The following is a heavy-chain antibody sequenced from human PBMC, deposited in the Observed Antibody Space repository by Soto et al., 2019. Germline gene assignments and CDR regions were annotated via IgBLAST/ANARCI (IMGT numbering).Heavy chain of an antibody. D-gene: IGHD2-15*01. Sequence: SETLSLTCTVSGGSISSSSYYWGWIRQPPGRGLEWIGSIYYSGSTYYNPSLKSRVTISVDTSKNQFSLKLSSVTAADTAVYYCARHTPAISISDHWGQGTLVTVSS. J-gene: IGHJ4*02. CDR2: IYYSGST. CDR3: ARHTPAISISDH. CDR1: GGSISSSSYY. V-gene: IGHV4-39*01.